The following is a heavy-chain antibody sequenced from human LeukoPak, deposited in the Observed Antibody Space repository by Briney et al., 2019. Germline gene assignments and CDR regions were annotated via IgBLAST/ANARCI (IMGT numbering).Heavy chain of an antibody. CDR2: ISGSGGST. J-gene: IGHJ3*01. CDR3: AREVSHYYYDSSGYYPGQ. CDR1: GFTFSSYA. V-gene: IGHV3-23*01. Sequence: GGSLRLSCAASGFTFSSYAMSWVRQAPGKGLEWVSAISGSGGSTYYADPVKGRFTISRDNSKNTLYLQMNSLRAEDTAVYYCAREVSHYYYDSSGYYPGQWGQGTMVTVSS. D-gene: IGHD3-22*01.